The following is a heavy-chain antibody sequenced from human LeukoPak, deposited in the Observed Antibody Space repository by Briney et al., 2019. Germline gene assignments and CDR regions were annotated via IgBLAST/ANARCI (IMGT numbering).Heavy chain of an antibody. CDR2: ISGSGGST. CDR3: ARDSDTDMARKLDY. D-gene: IGHD5-18*01. CDR1: GFTFSSYA. J-gene: IGHJ4*02. Sequence: PGGSLRLSCAASGFTFSSYAMSWVRQAPGKGLEWVSAISGSGGSTYYADSVKGRFTISRDNAKSSVYLQMNSLRAEDTAVYYCARDSDTDMARKLDYWGQGTLVIVSS. V-gene: IGHV3-23*01.